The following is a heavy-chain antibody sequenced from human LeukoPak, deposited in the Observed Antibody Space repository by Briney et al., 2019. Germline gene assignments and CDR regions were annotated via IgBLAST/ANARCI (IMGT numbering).Heavy chain of an antibody. CDR2: IIPILGIA. J-gene: IGHJ5*02. V-gene: IGHV1-69*04. CDR1: GGTFSSYA. Sequence: ASVKVSCKASGGTFSSYAISWVRQAPGQGLEWMGRIIPILGIANYAQKFQGRVTITADKSTSTAYMELSSLRSEDTAVYYCARGVNCSSTSCLELDPWGQRTLVTVSS. D-gene: IGHD2-2*01. CDR3: ARGVNCSSTSCLELDP.